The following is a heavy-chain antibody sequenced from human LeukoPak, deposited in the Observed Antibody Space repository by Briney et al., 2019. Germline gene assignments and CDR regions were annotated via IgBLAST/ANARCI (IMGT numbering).Heavy chain of an antibody. CDR3: ARGLPGVSSWYFDV. CDR1: GFTFSSYW. D-gene: IGHD3-10*01. V-gene: IGHV3-7*01. J-gene: IGHJ2*01. Sequence: GGSLRLSCAASGFTFSSYWMSWVRQAPGKGLEWVANIKQDGSEKYYVDSVKGRFTISRDNAKNSLYLQMNSLRAEDTAVYYCARGLPGVSSWYFDVWGRGTQVIVSS. CDR2: IKQDGSEK.